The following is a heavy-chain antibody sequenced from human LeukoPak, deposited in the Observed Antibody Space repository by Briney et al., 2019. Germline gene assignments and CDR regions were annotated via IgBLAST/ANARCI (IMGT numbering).Heavy chain of an antibody. D-gene: IGHD5-18*01. CDR1: GFTFSHYW. Sequence: GGSLRLSCTASGFTFSHYWMHWVRQAPGKGLEWVAVISYDGSNKYYADSVKGRFTISRDNSKNTLYLQMNSLRAEDTAVYYCAKDREGDTAMELDYWGQGTLVTVSS. CDR3: AKDREGDTAMELDY. V-gene: IGHV3-30*18. J-gene: IGHJ4*02. CDR2: ISYDGSNK.